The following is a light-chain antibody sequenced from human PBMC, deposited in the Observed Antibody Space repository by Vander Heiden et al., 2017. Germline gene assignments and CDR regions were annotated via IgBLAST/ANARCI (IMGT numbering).Light chain of an antibody. V-gene: IGKV1-17*01. CDR1: QGIRDD. CDR2: AVS. J-gene: IGKJ2*01. Sequence: DTDKTQSPSSLSASVGDRVTITCRASQGIRDDLAWYQQRPGKAPERLIYAVSSLQSGVPSRFSGSGSGTEFTLTISSLQPEDFATYYCLQHNSYPFTFGQGTKLEIK. CDR3: LQHNSYPFT.